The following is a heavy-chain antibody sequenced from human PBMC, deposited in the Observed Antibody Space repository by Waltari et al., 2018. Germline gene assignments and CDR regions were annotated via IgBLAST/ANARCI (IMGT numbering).Heavy chain of an antibody. D-gene: IGHD1-1*01. V-gene: IGHV4-34*02. Sequence: QVQLQQWGAGLLKPSETLSLTCAVYAGSFRGYYWSWIRQPPGKGLEWIGKTTDSERTKYNPSLKSRISISVDTSKNQFALTVFSVTAADAAVYYCARGDGTGKYGYWGQGTRVTVSS. CDR3: ARGDGTGKYGY. J-gene: IGHJ4*02. CDR2: TTDSERT. CDR1: AGSFRGYY.